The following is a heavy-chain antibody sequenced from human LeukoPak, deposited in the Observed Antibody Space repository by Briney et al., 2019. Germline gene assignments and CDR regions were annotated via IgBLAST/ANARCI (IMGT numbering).Heavy chain of an antibody. CDR1: GGSISSYY. CDR2: IYYSGST. V-gene: IGHV4-59*01. Sequence: SETLSLTCTVSGGSISSYYWSWIRQPPGKGLEWIGYIYYSGSTNYNPSLKSRVTISVDTSKNQFSLRLSSVTAADTAVYYCARENYYYYYGMDVWGQGTTVTVSS. CDR3: ARENYYYYYGMDV. J-gene: IGHJ6*02.